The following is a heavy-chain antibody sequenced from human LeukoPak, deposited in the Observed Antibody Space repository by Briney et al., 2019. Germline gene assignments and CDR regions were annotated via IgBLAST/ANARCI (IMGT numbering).Heavy chain of an antibody. D-gene: IGHD1-26*01. V-gene: IGHV3-21*04. CDR3: VRDRGTYRPIDY. Sequence: GGSLRLSCEASGFTFSSYFMNWVRKAPGKGLEWVSSISSSSSNIYYAGSVKGRFTISIDNAKNSLYLQMNSLRAEDTAIYYCVRDRGTYRPIDYWGQGTLVTVAS. CDR2: ISSSSSNI. CDR1: GFTFSSYF. J-gene: IGHJ4*02.